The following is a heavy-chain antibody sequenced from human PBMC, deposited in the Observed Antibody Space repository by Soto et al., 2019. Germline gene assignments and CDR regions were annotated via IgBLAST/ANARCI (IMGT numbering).Heavy chain of an antibody. V-gene: IGHV4-59*01. CDR3: ARYNSYAIDY. CDR1: GTSISCYY. J-gene: IGHJ4*02. D-gene: IGHD2-8*01. Sequence: ETLSLTCTVSGTSISCYYWSWIRQPPGKGLEWIANIHYSGTTNYNPSLASRVTLSVDTSKNQFSLKMTSVTAADRAMYFCARYNSYAIDYWGRGTLVTVS. CDR2: IHYSGTT.